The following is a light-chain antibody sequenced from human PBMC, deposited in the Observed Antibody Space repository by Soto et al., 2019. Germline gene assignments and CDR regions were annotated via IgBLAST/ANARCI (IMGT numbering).Light chain of an antibody. J-gene: IGLJ2*01. CDR1: SSDVGGYKY. CDR3: SSYTSNSTLVV. CDR2: DVN. V-gene: IGLV2-14*01. Sequence: QSVLTQPASVSGSPGQSITISCTGTSSDVGGYKYVSWYQQHPGKAPKLMIYDVNNRPSGVSNRFSGSKSGNTASLTISGLHAEDEADYYCSSYTSNSTLVVFGGGTKLTVL.